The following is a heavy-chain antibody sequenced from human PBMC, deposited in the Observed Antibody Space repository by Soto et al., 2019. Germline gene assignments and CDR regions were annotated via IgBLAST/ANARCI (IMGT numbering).Heavy chain of an antibody. CDR1: GGTFSSYA. J-gene: IGHJ5*02. Sequence: QVQLVQSGAEVKKPGSSVKVSCKASGGTFSSYAISWVRQAPGQGLEWMGGIIPIFGTANYAQKFQGRVTITADESTSTADMELSSLRSEDTAVYYCARVTSECITGTRWFDPWGQGTLVTVSS. CDR3: ARVTSECITGTRWFDP. D-gene: IGHD1-7*01. CDR2: IIPIFGTA. V-gene: IGHV1-69*01.